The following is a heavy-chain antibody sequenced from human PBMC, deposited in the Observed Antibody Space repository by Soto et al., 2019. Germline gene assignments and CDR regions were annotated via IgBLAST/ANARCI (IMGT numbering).Heavy chain of an antibody. CDR1: GFTFSSYG. D-gene: IGHD6-19*01. J-gene: IGHJ4*02. Sequence: QVQLVESGGGVVQPGRSLRLSCAASGFTFSSYGMHWVRQAPGKGLEWVAVIWYDGSNKYYADSVKGRFTISRDNSKNTLYLQMNSLRAEDTAVYYCAREVTAQWLGLFDCWGQGTLVTVSS. CDR3: AREVTAQWLGLFDC. V-gene: IGHV3-33*01. CDR2: IWYDGSNK.